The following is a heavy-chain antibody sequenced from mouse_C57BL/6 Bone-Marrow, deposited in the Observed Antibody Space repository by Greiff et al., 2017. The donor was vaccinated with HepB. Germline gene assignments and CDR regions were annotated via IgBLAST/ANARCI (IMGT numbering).Heavy chain of an antibody. J-gene: IGHJ2*01. CDR2: IYPGDGDT. CDR1: GYAFSSYW. V-gene: IGHV1-80*01. Sequence: QVHVKQSGAELVKPGASVKISCKASGYAFSSYWMNWVKQRPGKGLEWIGQIYPGDGDTNYNGKFKGKATLTADKSSSTAYMQLSSLTSEDSAVYFCARRVWLLFDYWGQGTTLTVSS. D-gene: IGHD1-2*01. CDR3: ARRVWLLFDY.